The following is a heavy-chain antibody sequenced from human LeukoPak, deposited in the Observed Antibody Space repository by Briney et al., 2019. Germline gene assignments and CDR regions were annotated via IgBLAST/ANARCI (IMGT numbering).Heavy chain of an antibody. D-gene: IGHD2-2*01. CDR3: ARADGYCSSTSCDRYYYDMDV. V-gene: IGHV4-31*03. Sequence: PSQTLSLTCTISGGPISSGGYYWSWIRQHPGKGLEWIEYIYYSRRTYYNPSLKSRVTISVDPSKNQFSLKLSSVTAADTAVYYCARADGYCSSTSCDRYYYDMDVWGKGTTVTVSS. CDR2: IYYSRRT. J-gene: IGHJ6*03. CDR1: GGPISSGGYY.